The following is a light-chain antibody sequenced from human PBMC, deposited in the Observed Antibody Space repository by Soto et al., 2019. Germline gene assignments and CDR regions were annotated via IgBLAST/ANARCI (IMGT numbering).Light chain of an antibody. V-gene: IGLV1-44*01. CDR2: SNN. Sequence: QSVLTQPPSASGTPGQRVTISCSGSSSNIGSNTVNWYQQLPGTAPKLLMYSNNQRPSGIPDRFSGSKSGTSASLAISGLQSEDEADDYCAAWDDSLNGPVFGGGTKLTVL. CDR1: SSNIGSNT. J-gene: IGLJ2*01. CDR3: AAWDDSLNGPV.